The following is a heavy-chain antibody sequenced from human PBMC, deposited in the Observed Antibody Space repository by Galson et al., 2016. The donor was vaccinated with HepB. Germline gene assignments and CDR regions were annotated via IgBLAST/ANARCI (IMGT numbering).Heavy chain of an antibody. J-gene: IGHJ6*02. CDR2: MNPNRGNT. D-gene: IGHD3-9*01. CDR3: ARGLLPRYFDWFYYYYGMDV. V-gene: IGHV1-8*01. Sequence: SVKVSCKASGYTFTSYDINWVRQATGQGLEWMGWMNPNRGNTGYAQKFQGRVTMTRNTSISTAYMELSSLTSEDTAVYYCARGLLPRYFDWFYYYYGMDVWGQGTTVTVSS. CDR1: GYTFTSYD.